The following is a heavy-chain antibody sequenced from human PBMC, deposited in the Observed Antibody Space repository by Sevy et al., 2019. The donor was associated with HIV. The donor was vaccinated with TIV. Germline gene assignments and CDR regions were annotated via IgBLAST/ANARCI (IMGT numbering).Heavy chain of an antibody. CDR1: GFTFSSYA. CDR2: ISGSGGST. Sequence: GSLRLSCAASGFTFSSYAMSWVRQAPGKGLEWVSAISGSGGSTYYADSVKGRFTISRDNSKNTLYLQMNSLRAEDTAVYYCAKVARRIAVVGTEGGYFDYWGQGTLVTVSS. J-gene: IGHJ4*02. CDR3: AKVARRIAVVGTEGGYFDY. V-gene: IGHV3-23*01. D-gene: IGHD6-19*01.